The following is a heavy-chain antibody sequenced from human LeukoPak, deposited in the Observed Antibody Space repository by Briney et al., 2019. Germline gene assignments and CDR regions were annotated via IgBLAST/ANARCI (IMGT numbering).Heavy chain of an antibody. V-gene: IGHV4-31*03. CDR3: AREGGLDSSGYRYFDY. J-gene: IGHJ4*02. Sequence: SQTLSLTCTVSGGSISSGGYYWSWIRQHPGKGLEWIGYIYYSGSTYYNPSLKSRVTISVDTSKNQFSLKLSSVTAADTAVYCCAREGGLDSSGYRYFDYWGQGTLVTVSS. CDR2: IYYSGST. CDR1: GGSISSGGYY. D-gene: IGHD3-22*01.